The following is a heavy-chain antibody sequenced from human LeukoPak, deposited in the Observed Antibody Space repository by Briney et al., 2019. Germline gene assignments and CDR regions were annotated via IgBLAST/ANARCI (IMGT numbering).Heavy chain of an antibody. J-gene: IGHJ4*02. CDR3: ARWRGRQSEFDY. V-gene: IGHV3-7*01. Sequence: GGSLRLSCEASGLTLSSYWMSWVRQAPGKGLEWVAHIKEDESDEYYVDSVRGRFTASRDNAKNSVNLQMNSLRVEDTAVYYCARWRGRQSEFDYWGQGTLVTVSS. D-gene: IGHD1-1*01. CDR2: IKEDESDE. CDR1: GLTLSSYW.